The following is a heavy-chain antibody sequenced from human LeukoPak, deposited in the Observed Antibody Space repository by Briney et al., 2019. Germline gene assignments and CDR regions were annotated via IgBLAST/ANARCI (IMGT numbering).Heavy chain of an antibody. D-gene: IGHD3-22*01. CDR3: ARVRAYYDSSDYYFDY. J-gene: IGHJ4*02. Sequence: SETLSLTCTVSGGSISSYYWSWIRQPPGKGLEWIGYIYYSGSTNYNPSLKSRVTISVDTSKNQFSLKLSSVTAADTAVYYCARVRAYYDSSDYYFDYWGQGTLVTVSS. V-gene: IGHV4-59*08. CDR2: IYYSGST. CDR1: GGSISSYY.